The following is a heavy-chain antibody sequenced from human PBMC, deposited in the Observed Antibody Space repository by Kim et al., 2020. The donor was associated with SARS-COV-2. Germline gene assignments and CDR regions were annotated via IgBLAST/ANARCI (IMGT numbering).Heavy chain of an antibody. CDR3: ARVGLGKYQLLSLHYYYYGMDV. Sequence: GGSLRLSCAASGFTFSSYSMNWVRQAPGKGLEWVSSISSSSSYIYYADSVKGRFTISRDNAKNSLYLQMNSLRAEDTAVYYCARVGLGKYQLLSLHYYYYGMDVWGQGTTVTVS. CDR2: ISSSSSYI. J-gene: IGHJ6*02. D-gene: IGHD2-2*01. V-gene: IGHV3-21*01. CDR1: GFTFSSYS.